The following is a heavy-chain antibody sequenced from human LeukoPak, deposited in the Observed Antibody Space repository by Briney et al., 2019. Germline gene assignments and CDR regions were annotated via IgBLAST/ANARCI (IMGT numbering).Heavy chain of an antibody. J-gene: IGHJ4*02. CDR1: GFTFSSYS. CDR2: ISSSSSYI. Sequence: GGSLRLSCAASGFTFSSYSMNWVRQAPGKGLEWVSSISSSSSYIYYADSVKGRFTISRDNSKNTLYLQLNSLGAEDTAVYYCARDLFGQSGTPSSDYWGQGTLVTVSS. CDR3: ARDLFGQSGTPSSDY. V-gene: IGHV3-21*01. D-gene: IGHD1-14*01.